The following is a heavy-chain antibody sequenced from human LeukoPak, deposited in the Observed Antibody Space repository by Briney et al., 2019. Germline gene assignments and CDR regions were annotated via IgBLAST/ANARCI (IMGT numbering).Heavy chain of an antibody. D-gene: IGHD1-26*01. V-gene: IGHV3-30*02. CDR2: IRTDETSKSSKSDKSKT. J-gene: IGHJ4*02. Sequence: PGGSLRLSCAASGFTFKSYDMHWVRQAPGKGLEWVAFIRTDETSKSSKSDKSKTYYADSVKGRFTISRDNSKNTLYLQMNSLRAEDTAVYYCAKAAVGAMTWVDYWGQGTLVTVSS. CDR1: GFTFKSYD. CDR3: AKAAVGAMTWVDY.